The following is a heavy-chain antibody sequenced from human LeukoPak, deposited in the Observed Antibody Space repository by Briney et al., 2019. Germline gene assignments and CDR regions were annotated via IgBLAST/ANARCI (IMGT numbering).Heavy chain of an antibody. V-gene: IGHV3-74*01. CDR3: TSGSYYNDY. Sequence: GGSPRLSCTASGFTFSSYWMHWIRQAPGKGLVWVSHIKSDGSGINYADSVKGRFTISRDNAKNTLYLQMNSLRAEDTAVYYCTSGSYYNDYWGQGTLVTVSS. CDR1: GFTFSSYW. CDR2: IKSDGSGI. D-gene: IGHD3-10*01. J-gene: IGHJ4*02.